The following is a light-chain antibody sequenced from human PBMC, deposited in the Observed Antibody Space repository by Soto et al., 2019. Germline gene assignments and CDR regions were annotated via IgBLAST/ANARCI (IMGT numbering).Light chain of an antibody. V-gene: IGLV2-8*01. CDR2: EVS. Sequence: QSALTQPPSASGSFGQSVTSSCIETRSTFGGYNYVSWYHQHPGKAPKLMIYEVSERPSGVPDRFSGSKSGNTASLTVSGLQADDEADYYCSSYSGTNYHYVFGTGTKLTVL. CDR3: SSYSGTNYHYV. CDR1: RSTFGGYNY. J-gene: IGLJ1*01.